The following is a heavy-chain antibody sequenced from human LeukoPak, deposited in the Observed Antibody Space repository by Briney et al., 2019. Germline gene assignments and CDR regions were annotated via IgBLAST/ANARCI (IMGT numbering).Heavy chain of an antibody. D-gene: IGHD3-3*01. CDR3: ARWSLGGSYYYYYMDV. CDR2: INHSGST. CDR1: GGSFSSYY. V-gene: IGHV4-34*01. Sequence: SETLSLTCAVYGGSFSSYYWSWIRQPPGKGLEWIGEINHSGSTNYNPSLKSRVTISVDTSKNQFSLKLSSVTAADTAVYYCARWSLGGSYYYYYMDVWGKGTTVTISS. J-gene: IGHJ6*03.